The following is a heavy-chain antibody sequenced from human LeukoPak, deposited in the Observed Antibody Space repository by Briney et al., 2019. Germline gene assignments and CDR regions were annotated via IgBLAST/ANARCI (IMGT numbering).Heavy chain of an antibody. J-gene: IGHJ4*02. CDR2: FDPEDGET. Sequence: EASVKVSCKVSGYTLTELSTHWVRQAPGKGLEWMGGFDPEDGETIYAQKFQGRVTMTEDTSTDTAYMELSSLRSEDTAVYYCATDPSYGDYPLDYWGQGTLVTVSS. V-gene: IGHV1-24*01. CDR1: GYTLTELS. D-gene: IGHD4-17*01. CDR3: ATDPSYGDYPLDY.